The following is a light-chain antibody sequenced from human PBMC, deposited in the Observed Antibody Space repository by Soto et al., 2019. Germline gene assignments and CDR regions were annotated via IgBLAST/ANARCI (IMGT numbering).Light chain of an antibody. CDR2: DAS. CDR1: HDISYY. CDR3: QQYDNLPRT. Sequence: DIQMTQSPSSMSASVGDRVTITCQASHDISYYLNWYQQKPGKAPKLLIYDASILQTGVASRFRGGGSGTAFTFTISSLQPEDIATYYCQQYDNLPRTCGPGNTVELK. J-gene: IGKJ3*01. V-gene: IGKV1-33*01.